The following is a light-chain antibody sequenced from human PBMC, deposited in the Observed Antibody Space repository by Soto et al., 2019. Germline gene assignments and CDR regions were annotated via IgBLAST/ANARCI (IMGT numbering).Light chain of an antibody. Sequence: QSALSQPASVSGSPGQTITISCTGTSTDVGGYNAVSWYQHHPGKAPKLMIFDVNTRPSGVPFRFSASKSGNTASLTISGLQAEDEADYYCCSYAGSYTYVFGTGTKVTVL. J-gene: IGLJ1*01. V-gene: IGLV2-11*01. CDR3: CSYAGSYTYV. CDR1: STDVGGYNA. CDR2: DVN.